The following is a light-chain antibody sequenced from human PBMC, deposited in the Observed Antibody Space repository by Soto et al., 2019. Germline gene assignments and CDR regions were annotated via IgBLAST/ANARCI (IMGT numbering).Light chain of an antibody. CDR1: QSINSW. CDR2: DAS. CDR3: QQYHALWT. Sequence: DIQMTQSPSTLSASVGDRVTITCRASQSINSWLAWYQQKPGKAPNLLIYDASNLESGVPSRFSGSVSGTEFTLTITSLQPGDFATYYCQQYHALWTFGQGTKVDNK. V-gene: IGKV1-5*01. J-gene: IGKJ1*01.